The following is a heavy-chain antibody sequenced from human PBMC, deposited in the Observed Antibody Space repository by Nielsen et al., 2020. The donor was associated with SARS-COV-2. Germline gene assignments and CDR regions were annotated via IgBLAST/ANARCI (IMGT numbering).Heavy chain of an antibody. CDR3: TGGVGRYYFDY. D-gene: IGHD3-16*01. Sequence: GESLKISCAASGFTFSSYGMHWVRQAPGKGLEWVAVISYDGSNKYYADSVKGRFTISRDGSKNTLYLQMNSLRAEDTAVYYCTGGVGRYYFDYWGQGTLVTVSS. V-gene: IGHV3-30*03. CDR2: ISYDGSNK. CDR1: GFTFSSYG. J-gene: IGHJ4*02.